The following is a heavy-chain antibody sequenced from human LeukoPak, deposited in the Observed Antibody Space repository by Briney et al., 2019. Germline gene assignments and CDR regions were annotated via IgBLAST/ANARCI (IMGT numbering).Heavy chain of an antibody. V-gene: IGHV3-23*01. Sequence: GGSLRLSCAASGFTFSSYAMSWVRQAPGKGLEWVSAISGSGGSTYYADSVKGRFTISRDNSKDTLYLQMNSPRAEDTAVYYCAKDRASYSSGWPAFDYWGQGTLVTVSS. CDR3: AKDRASYSSGWPAFDY. CDR1: GFTFSSYA. D-gene: IGHD6-19*01. J-gene: IGHJ4*02. CDR2: ISGSGGST.